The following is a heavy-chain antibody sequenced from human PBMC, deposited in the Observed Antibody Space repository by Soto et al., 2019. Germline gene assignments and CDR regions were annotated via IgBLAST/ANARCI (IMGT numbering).Heavy chain of an antibody. CDR3: AKRILNRGYSYALDY. J-gene: IGHJ4*02. D-gene: IGHD5-18*01. CDR2: ISGSGGST. Sequence: EVQLLESGGGLVPPGGSLRLSCAASGFTFSSYAMSWVRQAPGKGLEWVSAISGSGGSTYYADSVKGRFTISRDNSKNTLYLQMNSLRAEDTAVYYCAKRILNRGYSYALDYWGQGTLVTVSS. CDR1: GFTFSSYA. V-gene: IGHV3-23*01.